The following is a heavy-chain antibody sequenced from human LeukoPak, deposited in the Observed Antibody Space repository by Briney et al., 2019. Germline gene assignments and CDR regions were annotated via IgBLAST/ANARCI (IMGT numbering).Heavy chain of an antibody. CDR2: ISSGSSYI. V-gene: IGHV3-21*01. CDR3: ARVRGPQLSYFDY. D-gene: IGHD3-10*01. J-gene: IGHJ4*02. CDR1: GFTFSTYS. Sequence: PGGSLRLSCAASGFTFSTYSMNWVRQAPGKELEWVSSISSGSSYIYYADSVKGRFTISRDNAKNSLYLQMNSLRAEDTAVYYCARVRGPQLSYFDYWGQGTLVTVSS.